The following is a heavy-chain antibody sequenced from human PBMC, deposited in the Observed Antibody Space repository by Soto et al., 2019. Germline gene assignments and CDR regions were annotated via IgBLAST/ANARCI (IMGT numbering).Heavy chain of an antibody. Sequence: SVKVSCKASGGTFSSYAISWVRQAPGQGLEWMGGIIPIFGTANYAQKFQGRVTITADKSTSTAYMELSSLRSEDTAVYYCARVLTYYYDSSGYYHAFDIWGKGTMVTV. D-gene: IGHD3-22*01. J-gene: IGHJ3*02. V-gene: IGHV1-69*06. CDR2: IIPIFGTA. CDR3: ARVLTYYYDSSGYYHAFDI. CDR1: GGTFSSYA.